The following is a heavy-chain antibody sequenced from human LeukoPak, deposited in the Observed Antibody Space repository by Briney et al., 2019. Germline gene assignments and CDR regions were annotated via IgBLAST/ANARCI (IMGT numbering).Heavy chain of an antibody. CDR1: GFTFSSYA. CDR3: AIQYSSRSGDLDY. D-gene: IGHD5-18*01. J-gene: IGHJ4*02. CDR2: IYSGGST. V-gene: IGHV3-66*04. Sequence: GGSLRLSCAASGFTFSSYAMSWVRQAPGKGLEWVSVIYSGGSTYYADSVKGRFTISRDNSKNTLYLQMNSLRAEDTAVYYCAIQYSSRSGDLDYWGQGTLVTVSS.